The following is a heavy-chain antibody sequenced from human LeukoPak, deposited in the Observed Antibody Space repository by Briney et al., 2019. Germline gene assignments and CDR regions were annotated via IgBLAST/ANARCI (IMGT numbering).Heavy chain of an antibody. CDR3: AKPPTSGSYWGYFDY. Sequence: PGGSLRLSCAASGFTFSSYAMSWVRQAPGKGLEWVSAISGSGGSTYYADSVKGRFTISRDNSKNTLYLQMNSLRAEDTAVYYCAKPPTSGSYWGYFDYWGQGTLVTVSS. CDR1: GFTFSSYA. J-gene: IGHJ4*02. V-gene: IGHV3-23*01. D-gene: IGHD1-26*01. CDR2: ISGSGGST.